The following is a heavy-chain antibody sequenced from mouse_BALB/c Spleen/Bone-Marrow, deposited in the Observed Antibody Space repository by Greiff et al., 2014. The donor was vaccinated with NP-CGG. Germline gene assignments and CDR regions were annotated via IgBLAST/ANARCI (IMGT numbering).Heavy chain of an antibody. D-gene: IGHD2-3*01. CDR2: IYPSDNYT. V-gene: IGHV1-69*01. Sequence: VKLSCKTSGYTFTSYWINWVKQRPGQGLEWIGNIYPSDNYTNYNQKFKDKSTLTVDISSTTAYMQLSSPTAEDAAVYYCTRTYEYFDYWGQGTTLTVSS. CDR3: TRTYEYFDY. J-gene: IGHJ2*01. CDR1: GYTFTSYW.